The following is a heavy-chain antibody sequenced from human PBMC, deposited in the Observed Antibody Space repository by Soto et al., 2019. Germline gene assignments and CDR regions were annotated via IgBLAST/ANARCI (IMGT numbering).Heavy chain of an antibody. CDR2: IHSRGST. CDR1: GASMNSYH. Sequence: PSETLSLICTVSGASMNSYHWSWIRQPAGKGLEWIGHIHSRGSTNYNPSLKSRVTMSVDTSKNQFSLRLMSLTAADTAVYYCARDQGVAAAGITWFDPWGQGSLVTVSS. J-gene: IGHJ5*02. V-gene: IGHV4-4*07. D-gene: IGHD6-13*01. CDR3: ARDQGVAAAGITWFDP.